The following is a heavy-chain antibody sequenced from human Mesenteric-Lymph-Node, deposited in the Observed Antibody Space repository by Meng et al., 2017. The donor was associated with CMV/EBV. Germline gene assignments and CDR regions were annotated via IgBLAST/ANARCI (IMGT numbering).Heavy chain of an antibody. D-gene: IGHD6-13*01. J-gene: IGHJ5*02. CDR3: ARGGQLLGGFDP. V-gene: IGHV4-61*08. CDR2: IYYSGST. Sequence: GSLRLSCTVSGGSISSGDHYWSWIRQPPGEGLEWIGYIYYSGSTNYNPSLKSRVTISVDTSKNQFSLKLSSLTAADTAVYYCARGGQLLGGFDPWGQGILVTVSS. CDR1: GGSISSGDHY.